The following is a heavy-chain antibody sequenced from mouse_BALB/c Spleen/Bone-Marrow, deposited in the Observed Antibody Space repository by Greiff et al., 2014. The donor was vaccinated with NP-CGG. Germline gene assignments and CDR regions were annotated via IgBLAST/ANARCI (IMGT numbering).Heavy chain of an antibody. CDR3: TRGSYDLDY. Sequence: QVQLQQSGAELVRPGASVKLSCKASGYTFTSYWINWVNQRPGQGLEWIGNIYPSDSYTNYNQKFKDKATLTVDKSSSTAYKQLSSPTSEDSAVYYCTRGSYDLDYWGQGTTLTVSS. D-gene: IGHD2-3*01. V-gene: IGHV1-69*02. CDR2: IYPSDSYT. CDR1: GYTFTSYW. J-gene: IGHJ2*01.